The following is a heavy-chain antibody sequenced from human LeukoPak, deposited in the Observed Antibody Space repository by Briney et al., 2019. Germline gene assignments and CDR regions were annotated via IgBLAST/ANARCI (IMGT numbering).Heavy chain of an antibody. D-gene: IGHD6-19*01. Sequence: SETLSLTCTVSGGSISSYYWSWIRQPPGKGLEWIGYIYYSGSTSYNPSLKSRVTISVDTSKNQFSLKLSSVTAADTAVYYCARGKIAVAGKPFDYWGQGTLVTVSS. V-gene: IGHV4-59*01. CDR3: ARGKIAVAGKPFDY. J-gene: IGHJ4*02. CDR2: IYYSGST. CDR1: GGSISSYY.